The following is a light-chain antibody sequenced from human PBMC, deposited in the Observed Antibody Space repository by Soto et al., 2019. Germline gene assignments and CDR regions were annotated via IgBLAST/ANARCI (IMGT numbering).Light chain of an antibody. CDR1: SSDVGGYNY. J-gene: IGLJ1*01. V-gene: IGLV2-14*01. CDR2: DVS. CDR3: RSYTSSSTLV. Sequence: QSVLTQPASLSGSPGQSITISCTGTSSDVGGYNYVSWYQQHPGKAPKLMIYDVSNRPSGVSNRFSGSKSGNTASLTISGLQAEDEADYYCRSYTSSSTLVFRTGTKLTVL.